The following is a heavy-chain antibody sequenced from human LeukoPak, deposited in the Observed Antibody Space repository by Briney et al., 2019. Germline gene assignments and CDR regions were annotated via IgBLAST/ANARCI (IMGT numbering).Heavy chain of an antibody. Sequence: SETLSLTCTVSGGSMSSYYWSWIRQPPGTGLEWIGYIYYSGSTNYNPSLKSRVTMSVDTSKHQFSLKLSSVTAADTAVYYCARAPYCSGGSCYSGAFDIWGQGTMVTVSS. CDR2: IYYSGST. CDR1: GGSMSSYY. D-gene: IGHD2-15*01. V-gene: IGHV4-59*01. J-gene: IGHJ3*02. CDR3: ARAPYCSGGSCYSGAFDI.